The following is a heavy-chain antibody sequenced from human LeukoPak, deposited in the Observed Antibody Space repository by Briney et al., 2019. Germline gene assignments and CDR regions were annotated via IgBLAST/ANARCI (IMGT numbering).Heavy chain of an antibody. CDR3: ARVGSSGYYFYG. D-gene: IGHD3-22*01. J-gene: IGHJ4*02. V-gene: IGHV1-2*06. CDR1: GGTFSSYA. CDR2: INPNSGGT. Sequence: ASVKVSCKASGGTFSSYAISWVRQAPGQGLEWMGRINPNSGGTNYAQKFQGRVTMTRDTSISTAYMELSRLRSDDTAVYYCARVGSSGYYFYGWGQGTLVTVSS.